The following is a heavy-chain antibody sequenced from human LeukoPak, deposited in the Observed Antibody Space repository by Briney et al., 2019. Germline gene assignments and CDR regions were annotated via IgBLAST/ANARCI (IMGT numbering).Heavy chain of an antibody. CDR2: IYPSDSDT. Sequence: GESLKISRKGSGYSFTNYWINWVRHMPGKGLEWMGIIYPSDSDTRYSPSFQGQVTISADKSISTAYLQWSGLKASDTAMYYCASAGISASFDHWGRGTLVTVSS. J-gene: IGHJ2*01. D-gene: IGHD3-10*01. CDR3: ASAGISASFDH. V-gene: IGHV5-51*01. CDR1: GYSFTNYW.